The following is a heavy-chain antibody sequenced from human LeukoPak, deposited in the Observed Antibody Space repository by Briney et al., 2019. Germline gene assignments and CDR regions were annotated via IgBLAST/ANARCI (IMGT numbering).Heavy chain of an antibody. CDR2: ISSSSRYI. D-gene: IGHD3-16*01. Sequence: GSLRLSCAASGFTFTTYSMNWVRQAPGKGLEWVSSISSSSRYIYYADSVKGRFTISRDNAKNSLYLQMNSLRAEDTAVYYCARDLRYYYYMDVWGKGTTVTVSS. CDR1: GFTFTTYS. J-gene: IGHJ6*03. V-gene: IGHV3-21*01. CDR3: ARDLRYYYYMDV.